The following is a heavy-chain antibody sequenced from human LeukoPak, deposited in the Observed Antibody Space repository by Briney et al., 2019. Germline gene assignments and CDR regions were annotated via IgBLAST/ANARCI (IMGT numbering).Heavy chain of an antibody. CDR3: ARGSSTSCYPHCHYYYYMDV. Sequence: SVKVSCKASGGTFSSYAISWVRQAPGQGLEWMGGIIPIFGTANYAQKFQGRVTITTDESTSTAYMELSSLRSEDTAVYYCARGSSTSCYPHCHYYYYMDVWGKGTTVTVSS. V-gene: IGHV1-69*05. CDR1: GGTFSSYA. CDR2: IIPIFGTA. D-gene: IGHD2-2*01. J-gene: IGHJ6*03.